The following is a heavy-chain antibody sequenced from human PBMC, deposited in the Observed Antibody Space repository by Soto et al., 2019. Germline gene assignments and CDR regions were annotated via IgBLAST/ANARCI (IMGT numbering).Heavy chain of an antibody. CDR1: GGTFSSYA. D-gene: IGHD5-12*01. CDR2: IIPIFGTA. J-gene: IGHJ6*02. V-gene: IGHV1-69*13. CDR3: ARDLPEMATTKVIYGMDV. Sequence: GASVMVSCKASGGTFSSYAISWVRQAPGQGLEWMGGIIPIFGTADYAQKFQGRVTITADESTSTAYMELSSLRSEDTAVYYCARDLPEMATTKVIYGMDVWGQGPTVTVSS.